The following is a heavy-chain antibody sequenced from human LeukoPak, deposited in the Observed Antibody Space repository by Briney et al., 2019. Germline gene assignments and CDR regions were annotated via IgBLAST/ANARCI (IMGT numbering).Heavy chain of an antibody. CDR1: GGSISSYY. CDR3: ARRGNGGVATTAPLFDI. V-gene: IGHV4-59*08. J-gene: IGHJ3*02. Sequence: SETLPLTCTVSGGSISSYYWSWIRQPPGKGLEWIGYIYSSGSTNYNPSLKSRVTISVDTSKNQFSLKLSSVTAADTAVYYCARRGNGGVATTAPLFDIWGQGTMVTVSS. D-gene: IGHD5-12*01. CDR2: IYSSGST.